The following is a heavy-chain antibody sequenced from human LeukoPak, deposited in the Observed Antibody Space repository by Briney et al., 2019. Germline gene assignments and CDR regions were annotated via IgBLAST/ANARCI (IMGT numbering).Heavy chain of an antibody. Sequence: GGSLRLSCAASGFTFSSYAMSWVRQAPGKGLEWVSAISGSGGSTYYADSVKGRFTISRDNSKNTLYLQMDSLRAEDTAVYYCAKANMITFGGVIANWGQGTLVTVSS. D-gene: IGHD3-16*02. V-gene: IGHV3-23*01. J-gene: IGHJ4*02. CDR3: AKANMITFGGVIAN. CDR1: GFTFSSYA. CDR2: ISGSGGST.